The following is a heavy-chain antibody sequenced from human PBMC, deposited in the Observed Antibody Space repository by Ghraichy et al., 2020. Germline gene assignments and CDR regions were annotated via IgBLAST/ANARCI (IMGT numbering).Heavy chain of an antibody. J-gene: IGHJ4*02. D-gene: IGHD6-19*01. V-gene: IGHV3-7*01. CDR1: GFTFSSYA. CDR3: ARDLGGGWYFDY. Sequence: GESLNISCAASGFTFSSYAMSWVRQAPGKGPEWVANIKKDGSEKYYVDSVKGRFTNSRDNAKNSLYLQMNSLRAEDTAVYYCARDLGGGWYFDYWGQGALVTVSS. CDR2: IKKDGSEK.